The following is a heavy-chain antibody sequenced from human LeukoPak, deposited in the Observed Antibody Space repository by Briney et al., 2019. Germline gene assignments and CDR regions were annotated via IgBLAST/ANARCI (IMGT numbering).Heavy chain of an antibody. CDR3: ARQSRIMITFGGNDAFDI. J-gene: IGHJ3*02. Sequence: GESLKISCKGSGYSFTSYWIGWVRQLPGKGLEWMGIIYPGDSDTRYSPSFQGQVTISADKSISTAYLQWSSLKASDTAMYYCARQSRIMITFGGNDAFDIWGQGTMVTVSS. V-gene: IGHV5-51*01. CDR2: IYPGDSDT. D-gene: IGHD3-16*01. CDR1: GYSFTSYW.